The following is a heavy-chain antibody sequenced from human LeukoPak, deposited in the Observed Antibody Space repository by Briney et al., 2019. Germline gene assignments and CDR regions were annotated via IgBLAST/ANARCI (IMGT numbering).Heavy chain of an antibody. V-gene: IGHV3-7*01. J-gene: IGHJ4*02. CDR1: GFTFGSCW. CDR3: ARVVRSPSFDY. CDR2: IKTDGSET. D-gene: IGHD3-10*01. Sequence: PGGSLRLSCAASGFTFGSCWMTWMRQTPGKGLEWVANIKTDGSETYYLDSVKGRFTVSRDNAKNSLFLQMNSLRAEDTAVYYCARVVRSPSFDYWGQGTLVTVSS.